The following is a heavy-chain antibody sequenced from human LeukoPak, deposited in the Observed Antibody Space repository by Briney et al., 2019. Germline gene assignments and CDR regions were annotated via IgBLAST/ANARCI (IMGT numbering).Heavy chain of an antibody. J-gene: IGHJ3*02. CDR1: GFTFSDYY. Sequence: GGSLRLSCAASGFTFSDYYMSWIRQAPGKGLEWVSYISSSGTTINYADSVKGRFTISRDNAKNSLYLQMNSLRAEDTAVYYCARGSGSYYRALEAFDIWGQGTMVTVSS. CDR3: ARGSGSYYRALEAFDI. CDR2: ISSSGTTI. V-gene: IGHV3-11*04. D-gene: IGHD3-10*01.